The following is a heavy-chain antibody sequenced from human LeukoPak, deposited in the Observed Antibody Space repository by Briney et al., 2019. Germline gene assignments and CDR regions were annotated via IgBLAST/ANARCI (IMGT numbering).Heavy chain of an antibody. CDR1: LYTFSSDW. V-gene: IGHV3-74*01. Sequence: GGSLIHSSAPPLYTFSSDWRHTVREGPGKGLLWVSRINRGGRSTTYEDSVKGRFTISRDNAKNTLYLQMNSLRAEDTAVYYCARHPYDILTGPSFDYWGQGTLVTVSS. J-gene: IGHJ4*02. CDR3: ARHPYDILTGPSFDY. CDR2: INRGGRST. D-gene: IGHD3-9*01.